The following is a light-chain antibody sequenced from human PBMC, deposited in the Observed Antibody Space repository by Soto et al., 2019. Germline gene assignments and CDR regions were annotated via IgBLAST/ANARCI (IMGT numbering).Light chain of an antibody. CDR3: QQYYSYPSLT. CDR2: AAS. CDR1: QGISSY. Sequence: IRMTQSPSSFSASTGDRVTITCRASQGISSYLAWYQQKPGKAPKLLIYAASTLQSGVPSRFSGSGSGTDFTLTISCLQSEDFATYYCQQYYSYPSLTFGGGTKVEIK. J-gene: IGKJ4*01. V-gene: IGKV1-8*01.